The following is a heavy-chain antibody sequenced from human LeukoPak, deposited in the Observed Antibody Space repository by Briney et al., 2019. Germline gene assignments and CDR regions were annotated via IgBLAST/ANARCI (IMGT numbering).Heavy chain of an antibody. CDR2: IKEDGSEK. Sequence: GGSLRLSCAASGFTFSNYWMTWVRQAPGKGLEWVANIKEDGSEKYYVDSVKGRFTFSRDNAKNSPYLQMNSLRAEDTAVYYCARGRGISWGQGTLVTVSS. J-gene: IGHJ4*02. V-gene: IGHV3-7*01. CDR1: GFTFSNYW. CDR3: ARGRGIS. D-gene: IGHD2-2*01.